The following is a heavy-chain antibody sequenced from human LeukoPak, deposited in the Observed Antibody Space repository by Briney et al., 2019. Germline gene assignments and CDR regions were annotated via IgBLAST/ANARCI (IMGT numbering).Heavy chain of an antibody. CDR1: GFTFSSYG. D-gene: IGHD5-12*01. CDR3: ARGPRGHDVLLSFDY. J-gene: IGHJ4*02. CDR2: IWYDGSNK. V-gene: IGHV3-33*01. Sequence: PGRSLRLSCAASGFTFSSYGMHWVRQAPGKGLEWVAVIWYDGSNKYYADSVKGRFTISRDNSKNTLYLQMNSLRAEDTAVYYCARGPRGHDVLLSFDYWGQGTLVTVSS.